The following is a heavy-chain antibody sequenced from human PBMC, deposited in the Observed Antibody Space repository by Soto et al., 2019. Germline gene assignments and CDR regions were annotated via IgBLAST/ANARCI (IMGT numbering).Heavy chain of an antibody. CDR2: IYYSGST. D-gene: IGHD3-10*01. CDR3: ARGYGDFDY. CDR1: GGSVSSGSYY. Sequence: SETLSLTCTVSGGSVSSGSYYWTWIRQPPGKGLEWIGYIYYSGSTNYNPSLKSRVTISVDTSKNQFSLKLSSVTAADTAVYYCARGYGDFDYWGQGTPVTVSS. J-gene: IGHJ4*02. V-gene: IGHV4-61*01.